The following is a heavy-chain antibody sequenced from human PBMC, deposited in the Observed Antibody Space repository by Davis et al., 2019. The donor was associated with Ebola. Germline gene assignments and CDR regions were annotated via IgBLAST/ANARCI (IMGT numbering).Heavy chain of an antibody. CDR1: GGSISSSNW. CDR3: ARGYCSGGSCYGYYGMDV. V-gene: IGHV4-4*02. CDR2: IYHSGST. D-gene: IGHD2-15*01. Sequence: MPSETLSLTCAVSGGSISSSNWWSWVRQPTGKGLEWIGEIYHSGSTNYNPSLKSRVTISVDKSKNQFSLKLSSVTAADTAVYYCARGYCSGGSCYGYYGMDVWGQGTTVTVSS. J-gene: IGHJ6*02.